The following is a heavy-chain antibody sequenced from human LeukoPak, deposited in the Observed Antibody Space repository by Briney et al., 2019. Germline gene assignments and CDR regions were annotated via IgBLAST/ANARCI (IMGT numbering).Heavy chain of an antibody. V-gene: IGHV1-69*13. CDR1: GGTFSSYA. CDR3: ARDGPVEGSWSEVYYFDY. Sequence: SVKVSCKASGGTFSSYAISWVRQAPGQGLEWMGGIIPIFGTANYAQKFQGRVTITADESTSTAYMELSILRPEDTAVYYCARDGPVEGSWSEVYYFDYWGQGTLVTVSS. D-gene: IGHD6-13*01. CDR2: IIPIFGTA. J-gene: IGHJ4*02.